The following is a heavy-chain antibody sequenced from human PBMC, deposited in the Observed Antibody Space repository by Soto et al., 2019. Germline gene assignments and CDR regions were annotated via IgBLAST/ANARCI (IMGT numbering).Heavy chain of an antibody. V-gene: IGHV3-66*01. CDR1: GFTVSSNY. CDR3: AKRSSSSTFDY. J-gene: IGHJ4*02. Sequence: PGGSLRLSCASSGFTVSSNYMSWVRQAPGKGLEWVSVIYSGGTTYYADSVKGRFTISRDNSKNTAYLQMNSLRAEDTAVYYCAKRSSSSTFDYWGQGTLVTVSS. D-gene: IGHD6-6*01. CDR2: IYSGGTT.